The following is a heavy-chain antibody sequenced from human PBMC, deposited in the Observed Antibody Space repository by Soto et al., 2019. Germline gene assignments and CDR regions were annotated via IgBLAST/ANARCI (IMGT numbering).Heavy chain of an antibody. CDR2: IGTIADT. V-gene: IGHV3-13*01. J-gene: IGHJ5*02. CDR3: ARQAAYWHGGGGWFDP. Sequence: EVQLVESGGGLVQPGGSLRLSCAASGFTFSTYDMHWVRQAPGKGLEWVSAIGTIADTFYADSVKGRFTISRENAKSSLYLQMNSLTGGDTAVYYCARQAAYWHGGGGWFDPWGQGTLVTVSS. CDR1: GFTFSTYD. D-gene: IGHD2-8*02.